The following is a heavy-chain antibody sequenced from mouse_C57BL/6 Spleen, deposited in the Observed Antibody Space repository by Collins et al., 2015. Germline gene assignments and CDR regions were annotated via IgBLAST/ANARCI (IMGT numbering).Heavy chain of an antibody. J-gene: IGHJ2*01. CDR1: GFNIKDDY. CDR2: IDTENGDT. CDR3: TTVRY. V-gene: IGHV14-4*01. Sequence: KLSCTASGFNIKDDYMHWVKQRPEQGLEWIGWIDTENGDTEYASKFQGKASITADTSSNTAYLQLSSLTSEDTAVYYCTTVRYWGQGTTLTVSS.